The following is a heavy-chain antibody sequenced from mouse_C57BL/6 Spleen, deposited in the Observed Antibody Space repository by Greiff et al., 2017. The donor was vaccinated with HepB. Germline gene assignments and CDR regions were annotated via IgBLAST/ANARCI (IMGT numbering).Heavy chain of an antibody. J-gene: IGHJ4*01. CDR2: ISDGGSYT. CDR3: ARGYYGSSGAMDY. D-gene: IGHD1-1*01. V-gene: IGHV5-4*01. Sequence: EVQRVESGGGLVKPGGSLKLSCAASGFTFSSYAMSWVRQTPEKRLEWVATISDGGSYTYYPDNVKGRFTISRDNAKNNLYLQMSHLKSEDTAMYYCARGYYGSSGAMDYWGLGTSVTVSS. CDR1: GFTFSSYA.